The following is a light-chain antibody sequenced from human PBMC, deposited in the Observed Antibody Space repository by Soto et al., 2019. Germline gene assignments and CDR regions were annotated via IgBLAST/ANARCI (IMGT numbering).Light chain of an antibody. V-gene: IGKV3-20*01. J-gene: IGKJ4*01. CDR2: GAS. CDR3: QQYGSSPLT. Sequence: EIVLTQSPGTLSLSPGERATLSCRASQSVSSSYLAWYQQKPGQAPRLLIYGASSRATGIPDRFSGSVSGTDFTLTIRRLEPEDFAVYYCQQYGSSPLTFGGGTKVDIK. CDR1: QSVSSSY.